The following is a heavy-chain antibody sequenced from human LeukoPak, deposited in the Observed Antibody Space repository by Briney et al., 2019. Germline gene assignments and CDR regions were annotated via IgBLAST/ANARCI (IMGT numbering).Heavy chain of an antibody. J-gene: IGHJ4*02. V-gene: IGHV3-23*01. CDR1: GFTFISYG. CDR3: AKGWLHLDY. Sequence: GGSLRLSCAASGFTFISYGMTWVLQAPGKGLEGVSAISGSGGSTYYADSVKGRFTISRDNAKNSLYLQMNSLRAEDTAMYYCAKGWLHLDYWGQGTLVTVSS. D-gene: IGHD5-24*01. CDR2: ISGSGGST.